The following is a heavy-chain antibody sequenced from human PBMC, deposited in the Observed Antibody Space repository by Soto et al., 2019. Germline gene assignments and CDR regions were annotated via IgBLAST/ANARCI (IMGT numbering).Heavy chain of an antibody. J-gene: IGHJ4*02. V-gene: IGHV4-34*01. CDR2: INHSGNT. CDR1: GGSFSDYY. D-gene: IGHD6-19*01. CDR3: ARSGRGWYLSGRAFDY. Sequence: QVQLQQWGAGLFKPSETLSLTCAVYGGSFSDYYWSWIRQPPGKGLEWIGEINHSGNTNYNPSLKSRVTLSVDPSGNQFSLKLSSVTAADTAVYYCARSGRGWYLSGRAFDYWGQGTLVTVSS.